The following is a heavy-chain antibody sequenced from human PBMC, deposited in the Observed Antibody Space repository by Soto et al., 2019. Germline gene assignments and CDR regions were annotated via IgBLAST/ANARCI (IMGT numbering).Heavy chain of an antibody. Sequence: QVQLQQWGAGLLKPSETLSLTCAVYGGSFSGYYWSWIRQPPGKGLEWIGEINHSGSTNYNPALKSRVTISVDTSKDQVSLKLRSVTAADTAVYYCARGYSSSWYGRGSFDYWGQGTLVTVSS. V-gene: IGHV4-34*01. CDR2: INHSGST. CDR3: ARGYSSSWYGRGSFDY. J-gene: IGHJ4*02. D-gene: IGHD6-13*01. CDR1: GGSFSGYY.